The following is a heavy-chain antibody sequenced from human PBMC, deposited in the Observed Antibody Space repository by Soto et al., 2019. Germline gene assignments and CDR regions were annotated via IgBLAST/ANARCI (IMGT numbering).Heavy chain of an antibody. CDR2: IKQDGSEK. CDR1: GFXFSSYW. V-gene: IGHV3-7*03. J-gene: IGHJ6*02. CDR3: AKGLMVRGVFSGVSSYGMDV. D-gene: IGHD3-10*01. Sequence: GGSLXLSCAASGFXFSSYWMSWVRQAPGKGLEWVANIKQDGSEKYYVDSVRGRFTISRDNAKNSLYLQMNSLRAEDTALYYCAKGLMVRGVFSGVSSYGMDVWGQGTTVTVSS.